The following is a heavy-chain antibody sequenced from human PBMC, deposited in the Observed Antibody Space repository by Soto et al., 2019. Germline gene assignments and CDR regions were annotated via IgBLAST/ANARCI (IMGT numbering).Heavy chain of an antibody. CDR3: ARLVRGSGIDY. CDR2: IYYSGST. J-gene: IGHJ4*02. V-gene: IGHV4-39*01. CDR1: GGSISSSSYY. Sequence: PSETLSLTCTVSGGSISSSSYYWGWIRQPPGKGLEWIGSIYYSGSTYYNPSLKSRVTISVDTSKNQFSLKLSSVTAADTAVYYCARLVRGSGIDYWGQGTLVTVSS.